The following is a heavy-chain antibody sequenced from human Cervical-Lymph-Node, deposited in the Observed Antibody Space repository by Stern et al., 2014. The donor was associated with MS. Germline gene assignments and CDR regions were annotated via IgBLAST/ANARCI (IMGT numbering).Heavy chain of an antibody. J-gene: IGHJ6*02. CDR1: GGSISSDNYY. CDR3: ARDHFTTSLDV. D-gene: IGHD3-22*01. V-gene: IGHV4-31*03. CDR2: IYYSGTT. Sequence: QLQLQESGPGLVKPSQTLSLTCTVSGGSISSDNYYWTWIRQHPGKGLEWIGHIYYSGTTYYNPSLKSRVSITVDPSQNLFSLRLSSVTAADTAVYYCARDHFTTSLDVWGHGTTVTVS.